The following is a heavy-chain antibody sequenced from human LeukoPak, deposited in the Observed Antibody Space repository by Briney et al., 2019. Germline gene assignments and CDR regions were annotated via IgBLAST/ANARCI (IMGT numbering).Heavy chain of an antibody. J-gene: IGHJ4*02. CDR1: GFTFSSYS. D-gene: IGHD3-10*01. CDR2: IGSTSATI. CDR3: TRGGRYYGSGSYSGSYY. Sequence: GGSLRLSCTASGFTFSSYSMIWVRQAPGKGLEWVSYIGSTSATIYYADSVKGRFTISRDNARNSLVLQMNGLRDEDTAVYYCTRGGRYYGSGSYSGSYYWGQGTLVTVSS. V-gene: IGHV3-48*02.